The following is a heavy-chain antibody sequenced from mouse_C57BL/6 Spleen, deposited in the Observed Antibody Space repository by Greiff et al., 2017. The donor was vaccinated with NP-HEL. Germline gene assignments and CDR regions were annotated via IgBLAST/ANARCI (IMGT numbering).Heavy chain of an antibody. CDR2: IYPGDGDT. CDR3: ARYEYDGGAFAY. Sequence: VQLQQSGPELVKPGASVKISCKASGYAFSSSWMNWVKQRPGKGLEWIGRIYPGDGDTNYNGKFKGKATLTADKSSSTAYMQLSSLTSEDCAVYFCARYEYDGGAFAYWGQGTLVTVSA. CDR1: GYAFSSSW. V-gene: IGHV1-82*01. D-gene: IGHD2-4*01. J-gene: IGHJ3*01.